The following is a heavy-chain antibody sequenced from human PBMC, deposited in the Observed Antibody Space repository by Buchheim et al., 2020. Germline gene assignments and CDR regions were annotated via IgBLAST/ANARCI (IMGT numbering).Heavy chain of an antibody. V-gene: IGHV4-4*02. CDR3: ARIPYYYYYGLDV. CDR2: IYNSGST. J-gene: IGHJ6*02. CDR1: GGSISSNYW. Sequence: QVQLQESGPGLVKPSGTLSLTCDVSGGSISSNYWWSWVRQPPGMGLEWIGEIYNSGSTNYNPSLKSQSPLPEKKSKNQSSLKLTSVTAADTAVYYCARIPYYYYYGLDVWGQGTT. D-gene: IGHD2-21*01.